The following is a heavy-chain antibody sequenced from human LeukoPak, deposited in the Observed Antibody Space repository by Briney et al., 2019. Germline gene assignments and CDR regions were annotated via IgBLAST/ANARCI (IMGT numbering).Heavy chain of an antibody. Sequence: PSETLSLTCTVSGVSLSSYYWSWIRQPPGKGLEWIGYIYYTGSTNYNPSLKSRLTISLDMSKNQFSLRLSYVTAADTAIYYCARVGRYCGGDCFLDYWGQGTLVTVSS. CDR3: ARVGRYCGGDCFLDY. CDR2: IYYTGST. CDR1: GVSLSSYY. D-gene: IGHD2-21*02. V-gene: IGHV4-59*01. J-gene: IGHJ4*02.